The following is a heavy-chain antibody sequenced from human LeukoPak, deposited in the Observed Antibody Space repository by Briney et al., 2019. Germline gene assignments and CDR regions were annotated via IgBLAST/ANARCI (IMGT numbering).Heavy chain of an antibody. D-gene: IGHD3-22*01. J-gene: IGHJ4*02. V-gene: IGHV4-31*03. CDR3: ARETMMYVRTYYFDY. Sequence: SQTLSLTCTVSGGSISSGGYSWSWIRQHPGKGLEWIGYIYYSGSTYYNPSLKSRVTISVDTSKNQFSLKLSSVTAADTAVYYCARETMMYVRTYYFDYWGQGTLVTVSS. CDR1: GGSISSGGYS. CDR2: IYYSGST.